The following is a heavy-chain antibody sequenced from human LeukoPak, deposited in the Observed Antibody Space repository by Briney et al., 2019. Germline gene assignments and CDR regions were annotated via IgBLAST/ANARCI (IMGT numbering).Heavy chain of an antibody. V-gene: IGHV4-59*01. CDR3: ARAHYSPHGYSSGWYYFDY. CDR2: IYYSGST. J-gene: IGHJ4*02. Sequence: SETLSLTCTVSGGSISSYYWSWIRQPPGKGLKGIGNIYYSGSTNYNPSLKSRVTISVDTSKNQFSLKLSSVTAADTAVYYCARAHYSPHGYSSGWYYFDYWGQGTLVTVSS. D-gene: IGHD6-19*01. CDR1: GGSISSYY.